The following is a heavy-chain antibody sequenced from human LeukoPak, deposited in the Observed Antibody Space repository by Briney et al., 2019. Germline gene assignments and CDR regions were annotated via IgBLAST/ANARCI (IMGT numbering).Heavy chain of an antibody. CDR2: ISSGGSTK. CDR3: ARVGYTSYYYYGMDV. D-gene: IGHD6-13*01. J-gene: IGHJ6*02. V-gene: IGHV3-48*03. Sequence: GGSLRLSCAASGFTFRSYEMNWVRQAPGKGLEWVSYISSGGSTKYYADSVKGRFTISRDNSKNTLYLQMGSLRAEDMAVYYCARVGYTSYYYYGMDVWGQGTTVTVSS. CDR1: GFTFRSYE.